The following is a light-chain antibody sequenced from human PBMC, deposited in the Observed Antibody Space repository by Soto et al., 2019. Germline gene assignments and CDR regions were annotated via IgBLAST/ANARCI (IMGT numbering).Light chain of an antibody. V-gene: IGLV1-40*01. CDR3: QSYDSSLRGSV. CDR2: GNS. CDR1: SSNIGAGYD. Sequence: QSVLTQPPSESGAPGQTVTISCTGSSSNIGAGYDVHWYQQLPGTAPKLLIYGNSNRPSGVPDRFSGSKSGTSASLAITGLQAEEEADYYCQSYDSSLRGSVFGGGTKLTVL. J-gene: IGLJ3*02.